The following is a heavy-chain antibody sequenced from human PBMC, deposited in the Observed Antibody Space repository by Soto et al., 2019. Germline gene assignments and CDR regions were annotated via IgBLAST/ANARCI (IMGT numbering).Heavy chain of an antibody. V-gene: IGHV4-39*01. CDR1: GGSISSSSYY. Sequence: PSETLSLTCTVSGGSISSSSYYWGWIRQPPGKGLEWIGSIYYSGSTYYNPSLKSRVTISVDTSKNQFSLRLSSVTAADTAVYYCARLKGIAAAGTEKNNWFDPWGQGTLVTVS. CDR3: ARLKGIAAAGTEKNNWFDP. CDR2: IYYSGST. D-gene: IGHD6-13*01. J-gene: IGHJ5*02.